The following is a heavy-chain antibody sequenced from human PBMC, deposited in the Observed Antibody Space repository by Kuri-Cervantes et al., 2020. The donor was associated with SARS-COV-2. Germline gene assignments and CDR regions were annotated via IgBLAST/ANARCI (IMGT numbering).Heavy chain of an antibody. J-gene: IGHJ4*02. V-gene: IGHV1-18*01. D-gene: IGHD3-22*01. CDR3: ARGERADYYDSSGYTFDY. Sequence: ASVKVSCKTSDYTFNTYGVSWVRQAPGRGLQWVGSINTYNGNTNYAQKLQGRVTMTTDTSTSTAYMELRSLRSDDTAVYYCARGERADYYDSSGYTFDYWGQGTLVTVSS. CDR1: DYTFNTYG. CDR2: INTYNGNT.